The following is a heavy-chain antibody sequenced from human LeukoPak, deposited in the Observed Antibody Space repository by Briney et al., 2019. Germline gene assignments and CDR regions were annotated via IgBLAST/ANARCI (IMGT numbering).Heavy chain of an antibody. CDR1: LVNLCGDR. Sequence: PGGSLRLSCTHSLVNLCGDRMDWVRQAPGKGLQWVAHIKEDGSETEYVDSVKGRFTISRDNKKRSLFLQMNDLRVEDVFVYGCVRAFSPLSGRALDLWGQGTMVTFSS. CDR2: IKEDGSET. CDR3: VRAFSPLSGRALDL. V-gene: IGHV3-7*01. J-gene: IGHJ3*01.